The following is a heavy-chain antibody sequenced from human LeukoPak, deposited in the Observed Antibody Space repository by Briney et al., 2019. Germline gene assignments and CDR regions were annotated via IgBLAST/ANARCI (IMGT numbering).Heavy chain of an antibody. Sequence: QSGGSLRLSCAASGFTFSSHGMLWVRQAPGKGLEWVALIWFDGSNKYYADSVKGRFTISRDNSKNTLNLQMNSLRAEDTAVYYCARMTGSAFDIWGQGTMVTVSS. CDR2: IWFDGSNK. CDR1: GFTFSSHG. CDR3: ARMTGSAFDI. J-gene: IGHJ3*02. V-gene: IGHV3-33*01.